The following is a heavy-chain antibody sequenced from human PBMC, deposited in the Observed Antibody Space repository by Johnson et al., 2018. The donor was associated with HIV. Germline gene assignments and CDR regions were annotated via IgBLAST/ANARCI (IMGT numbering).Heavy chain of an antibody. CDR1: GFTFDDYD. V-gene: IGHV3-20*04. CDR2: INWNGGST. Sequence: VQLVESGGGLVQPGGSLKLSCAASGFTFDDYDMTWVRQPPGKGLEWVSGINWNGGSTGYAESVKGRFTISRDNAKNSLYLQMNSLRAEDTAVYYCALDRDCSSTSCRADNDAFDIWGQGTMVTVSS. CDR3: ALDRDCSSTSCRADNDAFDI. J-gene: IGHJ3*02. D-gene: IGHD2-2*01.